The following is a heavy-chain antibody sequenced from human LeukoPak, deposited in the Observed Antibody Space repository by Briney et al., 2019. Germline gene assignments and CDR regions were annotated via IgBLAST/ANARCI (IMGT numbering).Heavy chain of an antibody. Sequence: GASVKVSCKASGYTFSTYAINWVRQAPGLGLEWMGWISTNTGNPMYARGFTGRFVFSLDTALSTAYLQISSLKAEDTAVYYCARENYYDLPAAFDIWDQGTMVTVSS. CDR2: ISTNTGNP. V-gene: IGHV7-4-1*02. CDR3: ARENYYDLPAAFDI. J-gene: IGHJ3*02. D-gene: IGHD3-22*01. CDR1: GYTFSTYA.